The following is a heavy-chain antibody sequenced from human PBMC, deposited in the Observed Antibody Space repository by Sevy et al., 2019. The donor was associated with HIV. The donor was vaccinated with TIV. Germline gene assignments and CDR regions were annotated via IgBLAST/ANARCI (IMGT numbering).Heavy chain of an antibody. V-gene: IGHV4-38-2*01. CDR3: ARRAAAGEDWYFDL. CDR2: IYHSGST. Sequence: SETLSLTCAVSGYSISSGYYWGWIRQPPGKGLEWIGSIYHSGSTYYNPSLKSRVTISVDTSKNQFSLKLSSVTAADTAVYYCARRAAAGEDWYFDLWGRGTLVTVSS. J-gene: IGHJ2*01. CDR1: GYSISSGYY. D-gene: IGHD6-13*01.